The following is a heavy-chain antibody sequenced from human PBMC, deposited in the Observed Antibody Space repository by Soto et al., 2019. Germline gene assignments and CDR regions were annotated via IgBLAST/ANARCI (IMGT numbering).Heavy chain of an antibody. Sequence: GGSLRLSCAASGFSFSHYWMHWVRQAPGKGLVWVSRISPGGRTTTYADSVKGRFTISRGNAKSTLYLQMNSLTVEDGAVYYCADSWLPTSYWGPGTLVTVSS. CDR3: ADSWLPTSY. CDR2: ISPGGRTT. D-gene: IGHD3-10*01. CDR1: GFSFSHYW. J-gene: IGHJ4*02. V-gene: IGHV3-74*01.